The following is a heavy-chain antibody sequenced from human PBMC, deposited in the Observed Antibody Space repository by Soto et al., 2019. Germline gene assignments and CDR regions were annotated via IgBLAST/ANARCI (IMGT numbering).Heavy chain of an antibody. Sequence: ASVKVSCKASGYTFTSYGISWVRQAPGQGLEWMGWISAYNGNTNYAQKLQGRVTMTTDASTSTAYMELRSLRSDDTAVYYCARDYYDFWSGYSLYYYYYGMDVWGQGTTVTVSS. CDR2: ISAYNGNT. D-gene: IGHD3-3*01. V-gene: IGHV1-18*01. J-gene: IGHJ6*02. CDR1: GYTFTSYG. CDR3: ARDYYDFWSGYSLYYYYYGMDV.